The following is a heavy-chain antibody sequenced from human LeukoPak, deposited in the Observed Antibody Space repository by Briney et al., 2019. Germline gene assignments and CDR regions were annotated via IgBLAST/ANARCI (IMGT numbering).Heavy chain of an antibody. J-gene: IGHJ6*03. CDR3: ARDTRSGYHYYYYMDV. CDR1: GYTFTSYG. V-gene: IGHV1-18*01. CDR2: ISAYNGNT. D-gene: IGHD3-3*01. Sequence: GASVKVPCKASGYTFTSYGISWVRQAPGQGLEWMGWISAYNGNTNYAQKLQGRVTMTTDTSTSTAYMELRSLRSDDTAVYYCARDTRSGYHYYYYMDVWGKGTTVTVSS.